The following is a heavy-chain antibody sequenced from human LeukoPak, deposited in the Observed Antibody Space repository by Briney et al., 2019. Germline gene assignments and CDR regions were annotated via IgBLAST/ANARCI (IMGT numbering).Heavy chain of an antibody. CDR1: GFIASSNY. V-gene: IGHV3-53*01. Sequence: PGGSLRLSCVVSGFIASSNYMSWVRQAPGTGLEWISLIYSGGTTHYADSVMGRFTISRDNSKTTLFLQMSSLKAEDTAVYYCATGGRSGVALEQWGQGTLVTVSS. J-gene: IGHJ4*02. CDR3: ATGGRSGVALEQ. CDR2: IYSGGTT. D-gene: IGHD3-3*01.